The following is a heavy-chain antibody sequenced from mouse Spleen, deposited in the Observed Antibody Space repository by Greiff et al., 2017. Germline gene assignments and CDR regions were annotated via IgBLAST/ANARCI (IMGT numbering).Heavy chain of an antibody. D-gene: IGHD2-13*01. CDR2: INPSSGYT. CDR1: GYTFTSYT. V-gene: IGHV1-4*01. CDR3: ARFGGDYVWYFDV. J-gene: IGHJ1*01. Sequence: VKLQESGAELARPGASVKMSCKASGYTFTSYTMHWVKQRPGQGLEWIGYINPSSGYTKYNQKFKDKATLTADKSSSTAYMQLSSLTSEDSAVYYCARFGGDYVWYFDVWGAGTTVTVSS.